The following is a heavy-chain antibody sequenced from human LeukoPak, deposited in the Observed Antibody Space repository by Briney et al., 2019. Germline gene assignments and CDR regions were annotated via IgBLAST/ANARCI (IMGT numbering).Heavy chain of an antibody. V-gene: IGHV3-23*01. Sequence: GGSLRLSCAASGCIFSSYAMNWVRQAPGKGPEWVSGISGSGGVTYYADSVKGRFTISRDNSKNTLYPQMNSLRGDDTAIYYCAKASWEGVTTTYFDYWGQGTLVPVSS. CDR2: ISGSGGVT. CDR1: GCIFSSYA. CDR3: AKASWEGVTTTYFDY. J-gene: IGHJ4*02. D-gene: IGHD1-26*01.